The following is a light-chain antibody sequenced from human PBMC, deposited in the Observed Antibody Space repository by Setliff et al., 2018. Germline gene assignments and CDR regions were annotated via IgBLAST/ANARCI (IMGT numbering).Light chain of an antibody. J-gene: IGKJ1*01. V-gene: IGKV4-1*01. CDR3: QQYYSSPPT. CDR1: QTLLYSSNKRNN. Sequence: DIVMTQSPDSLSVSLGERATINCKSSQTLLYSSNKRNNLAWYQQKPGQPPKLFIYWASARESGVPDRFSGSGSGTDFTLTISSLQAEDVAVYYCQQYYSSPPTFGQGTKVDIK. CDR2: WAS.